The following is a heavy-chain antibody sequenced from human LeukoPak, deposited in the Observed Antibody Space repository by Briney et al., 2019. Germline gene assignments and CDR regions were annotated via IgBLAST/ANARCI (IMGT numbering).Heavy chain of an antibody. Sequence: PSETLSLTCTVSGGSISSYYWSWIRQPPGKGLEWIGYIYYSGSTNYNPSLKSRVTISVDTSKNQFSLKLSSVTAADTAVYYCARVPTSGGDFWSGYYRHAFDIWGQGTMVTVSS. CDR3: ARVPTSGGDFWSGYYRHAFDI. J-gene: IGHJ3*02. CDR1: GGSISSYY. D-gene: IGHD3-3*01. V-gene: IGHV4-59*08. CDR2: IYYSGST.